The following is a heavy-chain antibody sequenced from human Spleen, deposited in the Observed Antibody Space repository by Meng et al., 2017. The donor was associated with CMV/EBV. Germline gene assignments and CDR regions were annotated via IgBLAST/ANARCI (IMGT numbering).Heavy chain of an antibody. CDR3: ASELPGSSWYYFDY. CDR1: GGSISSYY. V-gene: IGHV4-4*07. Sequence: QVQLQEAGPGLVKPSETLPLTCTVSGGSISSYYWSWIRQPAGKGLEWIGRIYTSGSTNYNPSLKSRVTMSVDTSKNQFSLKLSSVTAADTAVYYCASELPGSSWYYFDYWGQGTLVTVSS. CDR2: IYTSGST. J-gene: IGHJ4*02. D-gene: IGHD6-13*01.